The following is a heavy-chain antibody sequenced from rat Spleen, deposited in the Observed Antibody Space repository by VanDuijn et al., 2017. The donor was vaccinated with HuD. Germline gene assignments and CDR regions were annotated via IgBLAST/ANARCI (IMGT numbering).Heavy chain of an antibody. CDR1: GFTFSDYN. D-gene: IGHD1-7*01. CDR2: ISYDGSST. V-gene: IGHV5-7*01. J-gene: IGHJ2*01. CDR3: TTAWVLNY. Sequence: EVRLVESGGGLVRPGRSLQLSCAASGFTFSDYNMAWVRQAPKKGLEWVATISYDGSSTYYRDSVKGRFTISRDNAKSTLYLQMDSLRSEDTATYYCTTAWVLNYWGQGVMVTVSS.